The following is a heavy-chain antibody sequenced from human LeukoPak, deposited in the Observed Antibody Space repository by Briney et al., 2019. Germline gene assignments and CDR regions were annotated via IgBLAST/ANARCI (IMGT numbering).Heavy chain of an antibody. CDR1: GGSISSGGYY. D-gene: IGHD6-13*01. J-gene: IGHJ6*03. CDR3: ARGYGSTWLGGDMDV. V-gene: IGHV4-31*03. CDR2: IYYSGST. Sequence: SQTLSLTCTVSGGSISSGGYYWSWIRQHPGRGLEWIGYIYYSGSTYYNPSLKSRVTISVDTSKNQFSLKLSSVTAADTAVYYCARGYGSTWLGGDMDVWGKGATVTVSS.